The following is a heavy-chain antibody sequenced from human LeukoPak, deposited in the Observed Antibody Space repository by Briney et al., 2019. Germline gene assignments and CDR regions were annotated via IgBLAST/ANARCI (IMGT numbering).Heavy chain of an antibody. Sequence: GGSLRLSCAASGFTFDDYGMSWVRQAPGKGLVWVSRINSDGSNTSYADSVKGRFTISRDNAKNTLYLQMNSLRAEDAAVYYCARDIVEDDAFDIWGQGTMVTVSS. D-gene: IGHD3-22*01. J-gene: IGHJ3*02. CDR3: ARDIVEDDAFDI. CDR2: INSDGSNT. V-gene: IGHV3-74*01. CDR1: GFTFDDYG.